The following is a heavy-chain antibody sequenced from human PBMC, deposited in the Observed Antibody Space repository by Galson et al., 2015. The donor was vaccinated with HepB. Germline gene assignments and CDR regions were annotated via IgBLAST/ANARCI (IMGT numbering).Heavy chain of an antibody. CDR3: ARVARWIDP. CDR1: GFSFSSYV. V-gene: IGHV3-48*03. J-gene: IGHJ5*02. CDR2: ISNSGTTI. Sequence: SLRLSCAASGFSFSSYVIHWVRQAPGKGLEWVSYISNSGTTIYYADSVKGRFTISRDSAKNSLYLQMNSLRAEDTAVYYCARVARWIDPWGQGTLVTVSS.